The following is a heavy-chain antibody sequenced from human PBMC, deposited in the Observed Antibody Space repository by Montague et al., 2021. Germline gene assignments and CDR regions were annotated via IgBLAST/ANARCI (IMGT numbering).Heavy chain of an antibody. J-gene: IGHJ4*02. V-gene: IGHV4-59*01. Sequence: SETLSLTCSVSGDSITGWYWSWIRQPPGKGLEWIGSVFYRGATNYNPSLKSRVTMSADTSKNQVSLKVNSVTAADTAVYYCARQGFYESGGFFIWGLGTLVTVSS. CDR2: VFYRGAT. CDR3: ARQGFYESGGFFI. D-gene: IGHD3-22*01. CDR1: GDSITGWY.